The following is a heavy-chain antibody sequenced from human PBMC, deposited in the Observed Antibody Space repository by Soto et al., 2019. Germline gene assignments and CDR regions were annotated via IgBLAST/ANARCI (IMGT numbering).Heavy chain of an antibody. CDR1: GGSITNYY. J-gene: IGHJ6*02. CDR3: ARHGFGSLHGLVDV. D-gene: IGHD3-10*01. CDR2: IQYNGYS. Sequence: QVQLQESGPGLVKPSETLSLTCTVSGGSITNYYCSWFRQPPGKGLEWIGYIQYNGYSAYNLSLKRRVTMSMDTSKTQFSLMLESVTATDTAVNYFARHGFGSLHGLVDVWGQGTTVIVSS. V-gene: IGHV4-59*08.